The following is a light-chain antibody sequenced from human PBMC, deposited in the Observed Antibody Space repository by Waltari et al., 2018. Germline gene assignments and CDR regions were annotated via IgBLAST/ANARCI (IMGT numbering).Light chain of an antibody. CDR2: GAS. J-gene: IGKJ2*01. V-gene: IGKV1-39*01. CDR1: QSISSY. CDR3: QQSLDSPYT. Sequence: DIQMTQSPSSLSASVGDRVTITCRASQSISSYLNWFQHKPGKAPKLLIYGASSLQSGVPSRFSGSGSGTDFTLTISSLQPEDFATFYCQQSLDSPYTFGQGTRLEI.